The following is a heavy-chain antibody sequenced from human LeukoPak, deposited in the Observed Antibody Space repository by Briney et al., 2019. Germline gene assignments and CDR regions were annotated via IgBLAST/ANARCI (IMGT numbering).Heavy chain of an antibody. CDR3: ARDSGSYLQPTDY. V-gene: IGHV3-23*01. CDR2: ITGNGGST. Sequence: GGSLRLSCAASGFTFSTYAMTWVRQAPGKGLEWVSSITGNGGSTYYADSVKGRFTISRDNSKNTLYLQMNSLRAEGTAVYHCARDSGSYLQPTDYWGQGTLVTVSS. J-gene: IGHJ4*02. D-gene: IGHD1-26*01. CDR1: GFTFSTYA.